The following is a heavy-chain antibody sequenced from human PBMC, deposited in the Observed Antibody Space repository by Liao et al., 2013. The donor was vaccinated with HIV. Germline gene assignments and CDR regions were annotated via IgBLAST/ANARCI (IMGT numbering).Heavy chain of an antibody. CDR3: ARRADIVVVPAATDFDY. J-gene: IGHJ4*02. CDR1: GGSFSGYY. D-gene: IGHD2-2*01. CDR2: INHSGST. Sequence: QVQLQQWGAGLLKPSETLSLTCAVYGGSFSGYYWSWIRQPPGKGLEWIGEINHSGSTNYNPSLKSRVTISVDTSKNQFSLKLSSVTAADTAVYYCARRADIVVVPAATDFDYWGQGTPGHRLL. V-gene: IGHV4-34*01.